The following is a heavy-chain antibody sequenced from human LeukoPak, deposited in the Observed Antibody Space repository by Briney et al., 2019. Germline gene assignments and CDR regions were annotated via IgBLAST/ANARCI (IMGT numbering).Heavy chain of an antibody. J-gene: IGHJ4*02. CDR1: GGSISSYY. V-gene: IGHV4-59*12. CDR3: AGYYGSGQWDN. D-gene: IGHD3-10*01. CDR2: TYNSGSS. Sequence: PSETLSLTCTVSGGSISSYYWSWIRQPPGKGLEWIGYTYNSGSSSYSPSFKSRVTISTDTPRNQFFLRLTSVTAADAAVYYCAGYYGSGQWDNWGQGTLSPSPQ.